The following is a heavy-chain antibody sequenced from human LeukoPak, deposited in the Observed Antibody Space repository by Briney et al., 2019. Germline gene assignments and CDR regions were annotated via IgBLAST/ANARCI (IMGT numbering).Heavy chain of an antibody. CDR2: ISSSSSYI. CDR1: GFTFSSYS. D-gene: IGHD1-26*01. V-gene: IGHV3-21*06. Sequence: GGSLRLSCADSGFTFSSYSMNWVRQAPGKGLEWVSSISSSSSYIYYADSVKGRFTISRDNAKNSLYLQMNSLRAEDTAVYYCARGSEWELLSCDYWGQGTLVTVSS. J-gene: IGHJ4*02. CDR3: ARGSEWELLSCDY.